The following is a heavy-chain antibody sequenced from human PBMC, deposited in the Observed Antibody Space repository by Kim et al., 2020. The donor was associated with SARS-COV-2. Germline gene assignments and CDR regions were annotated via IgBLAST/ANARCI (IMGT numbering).Heavy chain of an antibody. J-gene: IGHJ6*01. V-gene: IGHV3-9*01. CDR3: AKAHSSTWYLPYFYYGM. Sequence: GGSLRLSCAASGFTFGDYAMHWVRQAPGKGLEWVSGISWNSGSIGYVDSVRGRFIISRDNAKNSLDLQMSSLRGEDTALYYCAKAHSSTWYLPYFYYGM. CDR1: GFTFGDYA. CDR2: ISWNSGSI. D-gene: IGHD6-13*01.